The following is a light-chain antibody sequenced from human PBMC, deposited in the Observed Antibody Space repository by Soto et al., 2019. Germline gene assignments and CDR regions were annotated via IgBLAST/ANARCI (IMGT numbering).Light chain of an antibody. V-gene: IGKV4-1*01. J-gene: IGKJ4*01. CDR2: WAS. Sequence: EIVMTQSPDSLAVSLGERVTIKCKPSQSVLDSSNSKTDLAWYQQKPGQPPKLLIYWASTRESGVPDRFSGSGSGTDFALTISGLQAEDVAVYYCQQYYSIPLTFGGGTKVEIK. CDR1: QSVLDSSNSKTD. CDR3: QQYYSIPLT.